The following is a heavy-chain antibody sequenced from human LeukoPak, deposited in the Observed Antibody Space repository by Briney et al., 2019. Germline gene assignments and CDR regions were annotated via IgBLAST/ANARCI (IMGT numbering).Heavy chain of an antibody. J-gene: IGHJ4*02. Sequence: PGGSLTLSCAASEFTFSSYSMNWLHQAPRKGLQWDSSITNSRKSKSNADSGKGRFTISRDNTKNSLYLQMNGLRAEDTAVYYCARTRSSGYLTFDYWGQGILVTVSS. D-gene: IGHD3-22*01. CDR1: EFTFSSYS. CDR2: ITNSRKSK. V-gene: IGHV3-48*01. CDR3: ARTRSSGYLTFDY.